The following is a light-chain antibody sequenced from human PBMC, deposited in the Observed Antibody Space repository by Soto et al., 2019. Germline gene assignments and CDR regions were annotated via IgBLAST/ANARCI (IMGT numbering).Light chain of an antibody. CDR1: QSVSSN. CDR3: QQYKNWPT. J-gene: IGKJ5*01. CDR2: GAS. V-gene: IGKV3-15*01. Sequence: EILLTQSPATLSVSPGERATLSCRASQSVSSNLAWYQQNPGQAPRLLIYGASTRATGIPARFSGSGSGTEFTLTISSLQSEDFAVDYCQQYKNWPTFGPGTRLEIK.